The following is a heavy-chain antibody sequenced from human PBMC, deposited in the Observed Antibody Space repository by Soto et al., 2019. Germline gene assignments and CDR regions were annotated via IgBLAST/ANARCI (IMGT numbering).Heavy chain of an antibody. Sequence: QVQLVESGGGLVKPGGSLRLSCAASGFTFSDYYMSWIRQAPGKGLEWVSYISSSGSTIYYADSVKGRFTISRDNAKNSLYLQMNSLRAEDTAVYYCARDSIAVVPAANPLGAEYFQHWGQGTLVTVSS. D-gene: IGHD2-2*01. CDR3: ARDSIAVVPAANPLGAEYFQH. J-gene: IGHJ1*01. V-gene: IGHV3-11*01. CDR1: GFTFSDYY. CDR2: ISSSGSTI.